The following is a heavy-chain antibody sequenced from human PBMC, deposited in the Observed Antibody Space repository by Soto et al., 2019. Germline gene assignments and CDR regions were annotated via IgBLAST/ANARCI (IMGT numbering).Heavy chain of an antibody. CDR3: ARADTIFGVVIIKFQH. V-gene: IGHV4-61*01. D-gene: IGHD3-3*01. J-gene: IGHJ1*01. Sequence: PSETLSLTFTVSGGSVSSGSYYWSWIRQPPGKGLEWIGYIYYSGSTNYNPSLKSRVTISVDTSKNQFSLELSSVTAADTAVYYCARADTIFGVVIIKFQHWGQGTLVTVSS. CDR1: GGSVSSGSYY. CDR2: IYYSGST.